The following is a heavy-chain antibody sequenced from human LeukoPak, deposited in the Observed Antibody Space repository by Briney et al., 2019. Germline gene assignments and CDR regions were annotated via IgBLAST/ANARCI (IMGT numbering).Heavy chain of an antibody. Sequence: SETLSLTCAVYGGSFSGYYWSWIRQPPGKGLEWIGEINHSGSTNYNPSLKSRVTISVDTSKNQFSLKVTSVTAADTAVYYCARAYGDYRYYYYYMDVWGKGTTVTVSS. D-gene: IGHD4-17*01. V-gene: IGHV4-34*01. CDR2: INHSGST. CDR3: ARAYGDYRYYYYYMDV. J-gene: IGHJ6*03. CDR1: GGSFSGYY.